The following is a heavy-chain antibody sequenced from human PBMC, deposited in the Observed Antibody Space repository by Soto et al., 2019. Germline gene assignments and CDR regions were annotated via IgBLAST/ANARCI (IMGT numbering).Heavy chain of an antibody. CDR3: ASARGLGAVAADY. CDR1: GGSISSGGYS. CDR2: IYHRGST. D-gene: IGHD6-19*01. J-gene: IGHJ4*02. Sequence: QLQLQESGSGLVKPSQTLSLTCAVSGGSISSGGYSWSWIRQPPGKGLEWIGYIYHRGSTYYHPSLTCRVTTSVDRSKNQFSLELSSVTAAATAVYYCASARGLGAVAADYWGQGTLVTVSS. V-gene: IGHV4-30-2*01.